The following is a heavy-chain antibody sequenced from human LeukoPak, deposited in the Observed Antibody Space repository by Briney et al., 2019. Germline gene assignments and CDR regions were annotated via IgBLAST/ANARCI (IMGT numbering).Heavy chain of an antibody. J-gene: IGHJ5*02. V-gene: IGHV4-34*01. CDR2: INHSGST. D-gene: IGHD1-1*01. Sequence: PSETLSLTCAVYGGSFSGYYWSWIRQPPGKGLEWIGEINHSGSTNYNPSLKSRVTISVDTSKNQFSLKLSSVTAADTAVYYCARGQPGSWRIWFDPWGQGTLVTVSS. CDR1: GGSFSGYY. CDR3: ARGQPGSWRIWFDP.